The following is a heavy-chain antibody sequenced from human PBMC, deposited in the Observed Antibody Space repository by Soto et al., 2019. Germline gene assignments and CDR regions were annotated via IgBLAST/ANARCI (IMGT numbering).Heavy chain of an antibody. CDR3: AKYLLRRTSGYFFDD. CDR1: GFTISGCS. J-gene: IGHJ4*02. D-gene: IGHD7-27*01. CDR2: ITIRTGNI. V-gene: IGHV3-48*02. Sequence: GGSLRLSCAASGFTISGCSMNWVRQAPGKGLEWLAYITIRTGNILYADSVRGRFTISADNAENSVFLQMNSLRDEDTALYYCAKYLLRRTSGYFFDDWCQGTPVTVFS.